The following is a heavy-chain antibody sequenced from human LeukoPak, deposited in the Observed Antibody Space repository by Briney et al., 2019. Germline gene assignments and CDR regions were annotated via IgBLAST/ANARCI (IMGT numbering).Heavy chain of an antibody. D-gene: IGHD2-21*01. CDR3: VASVLLSRFDP. CDR1: GGSISSSNW. Sequence: PSGTLSLTCAVSGGSISSSNWWSWVRQPPGKGLEWIGSIHYSGTTYYNPSLKSRVTISVDTSKNQFSLNLRSVTAADTAVYYCVASVLLSRFDPWGPGTLVTVSS. J-gene: IGHJ5*02. V-gene: IGHV4-4*02. CDR2: IHYSGTT.